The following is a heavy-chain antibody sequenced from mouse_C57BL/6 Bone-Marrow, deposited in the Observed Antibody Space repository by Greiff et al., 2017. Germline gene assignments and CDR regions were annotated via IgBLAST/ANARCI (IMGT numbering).Heavy chain of an antibody. CDR3: ARVYYDSRSYQYIDD. CDR2: IDPNSGGT. Sequence: QVQLQQPGAELVKPGASVKLSCKASGYTFTSYWMHWVKQRPGRGLEWIGRIDPNSGGTKYNEKFKSKATLTVDTPSSTAYMQLSSLTSEDSAGYYCARVYYDSRSYQYIDDWGKGTTVTVSS. V-gene: IGHV1-72*01. D-gene: IGHD1-1*01. CDR1: GYTFTSYW. J-gene: IGHJ1*03.